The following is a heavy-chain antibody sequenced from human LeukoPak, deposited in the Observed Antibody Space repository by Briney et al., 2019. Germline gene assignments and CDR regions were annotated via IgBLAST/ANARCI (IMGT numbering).Heavy chain of an antibody. CDR3: ARYIPATTIFGVVIPSTSRYYGMDV. CDR1: GGSISRYY. CDR2: IYYSGRT. V-gene: IGHV4-59*01. D-gene: IGHD3-3*01. J-gene: IGHJ6*02. Sequence: SETLSLTCTVSGGSISRYYWSWIGQPTGKGREWIGYIYYSGRTNYNPSLKTRFTISVATSTNHFSLKLSSVTAADTAVYYCARYIPATTIFGVVIPSTSRYYGMDVWGQGTTVTVSS.